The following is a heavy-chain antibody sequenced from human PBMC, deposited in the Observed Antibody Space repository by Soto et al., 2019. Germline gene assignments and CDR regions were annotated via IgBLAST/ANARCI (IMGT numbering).Heavy chain of an antibody. D-gene: IGHD1-26*01. V-gene: IGHV3-30*04. J-gene: IGHJ6*02. CDR2: ISYDGSNK. CDR3: ARDKSGSYYYYYYGMDV. Sequence: GGSWRSPWPALGLTLRGILMHWVGQAPGKGLEWGAVISYDGSNKYYADSVKGRFTISRDNSKNTLYLQMNSLRAEDTAVYYCARDKSGSYYYYYYGMDVWGQGTTVTVSS. CDR1: GLTLRGIL.